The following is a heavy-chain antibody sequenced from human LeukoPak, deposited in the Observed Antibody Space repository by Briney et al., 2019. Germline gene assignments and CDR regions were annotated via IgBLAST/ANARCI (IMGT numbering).Heavy chain of an antibody. CDR1: GFTFSSYI. CDR2: ISSSSSTI. J-gene: IGHJ4*02. Sequence: GESLRLSCAASGFTFSSYIMNWVRQAPGKGLEWVSYISSSSSTIYYADSVKGRFTISRDNAKNSLYLQMNSLRDEDTAVYYCAREKLGPMVRGVTLHYWGQGTLVTVSS. D-gene: IGHD3-10*01. CDR3: AREKLGPMVRGVTLHY. V-gene: IGHV3-48*02.